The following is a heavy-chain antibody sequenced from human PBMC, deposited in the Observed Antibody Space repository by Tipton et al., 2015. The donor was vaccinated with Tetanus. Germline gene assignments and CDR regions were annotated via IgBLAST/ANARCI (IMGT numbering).Heavy chain of an antibody. CDR2: ISSSSSTI. D-gene: IGHD1-14*01. J-gene: IGHJ6*02. V-gene: IGHV3-48*02. Sequence: SLRLSCAASGFTFSSYSMNWVRQAPGKGLEWVSYISSSSSTIYYADSVKGLFTISRDNAKNSLYLQMNSLRDEDTAVYYCASGGRIYYYYGMDVWGQGTTVTVSS. CDR1: GFTFSSYS. CDR3: ASGGRIYYYYGMDV.